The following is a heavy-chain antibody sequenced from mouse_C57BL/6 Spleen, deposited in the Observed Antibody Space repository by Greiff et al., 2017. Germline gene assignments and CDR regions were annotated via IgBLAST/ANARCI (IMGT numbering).Heavy chain of an antibody. D-gene: IGHD1-1*01. CDR3: TRVTTVVARDY. J-gene: IGHJ2*01. CDR2: IDPENGDT. Sequence: EVKLMESGAELVRPGASVKLSCTASGFNIKDDYMHWVKQRPEQGLEWIGWIDPENGDTEYASKFKGKATITADTSSNTAYLQLSSLTSEDTAVYYCTRVTTVVARDYWGQGTTLTVSS. CDR1: GFNIKDDY. V-gene: IGHV14-4*01.